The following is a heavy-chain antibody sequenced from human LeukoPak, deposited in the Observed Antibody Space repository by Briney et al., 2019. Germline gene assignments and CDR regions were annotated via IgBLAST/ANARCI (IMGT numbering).Heavy chain of an antibody. D-gene: IGHD3-16*01. CDR2: ISSSSSYI. V-gene: IGHV3-21*01. CDR1: GFTFSSYS. J-gene: IGHJ4*02. CDR3: ARVRGGVLDY. Sequence: PGGSLRLSCAASGFTFSSYSMNWVRQAPGKGLEWVSSISSSSSYIYYADSVKGRFTISRDNAKNSLYLQMNSLRAEGTAVYYCARVRGGVLDYGGKEPLAPVSS.